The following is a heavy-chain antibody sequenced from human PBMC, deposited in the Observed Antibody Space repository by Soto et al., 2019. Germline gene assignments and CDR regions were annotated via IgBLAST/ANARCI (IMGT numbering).Heavy chain of an antibody. D-gene: IGHD2-2*01. J-gene: IGHJ5*02. V-gene: IGHV4-59*01. CDR3: ARDQYRRQGVSWFDP. CDR2: IYFSGST. Sequence: SETLSLTCSVSGGSISSYYWSWIRQPPGKGLEWIGYIYFSGSTNYNPSLKSRVTISVDTSKDQFSLKLSSVTAADTAVYYCARDQYRRQGVSWFDPWGQGTLVTVSS. CDR1: GGSISSYY.